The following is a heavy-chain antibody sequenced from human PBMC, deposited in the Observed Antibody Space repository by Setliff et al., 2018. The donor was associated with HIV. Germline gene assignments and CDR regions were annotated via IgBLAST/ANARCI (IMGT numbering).Heavy chain of an antibody. CDR1: GGSFSGYY. CDR2: INHSGST. Sequence: SETLSLTCAVYGGSFSGYYWTWIRQPPGKGLEWIGEINHSGSTNYNPSLKSRVTISVDTSKNQFSLELRSVTAADTAIYYCARSDLDNGSGYFDYYSYYMDVWGRGTTVTVSS. V-gene: IGHV4-34*01. J-gene: IGHJ6*03. D-gene: IGHD3-22*01. CDR3: ARSDLDNGSGYFDYYSYYMDV.